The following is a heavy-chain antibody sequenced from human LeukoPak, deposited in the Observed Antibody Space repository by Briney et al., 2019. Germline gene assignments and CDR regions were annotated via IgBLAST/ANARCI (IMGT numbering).Heavy chain of an antibody. V-gene: IGHV1-2*02. D-gene: IGHD1-26*01. CDR2: INTHNGAT. CDR3: ARGPIGGLRKGFDI. Sequence: ASVKVSCKASGHTFAGYYVHWVRQAPGQGLQWVGWINTHNGATNYAQHFQGRVTMTTDTAVTTAYMDLDGLISDDAAVYFCARGPIGGLRKGFDIWGQGTLVTVSS. J-gene: IGHJ4*02. CDR1: GHTFAGYY.